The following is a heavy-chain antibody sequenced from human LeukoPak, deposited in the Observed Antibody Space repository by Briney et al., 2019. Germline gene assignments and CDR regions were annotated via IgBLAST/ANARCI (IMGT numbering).Heavy chain of an antibody. CDR2: IIPIIGTA. J-gene: IGHJ4*02. D-gene: IGHD3-9*01. CDR1: GGTFSSYA. CDR3: ARSYYDILTGYHDYYFDY. V-gene: IGHV1-69*06. Sequence: SVKVSCKAPGGTFSSYAISWVRQAPGQGLEWMGGIIPIIGTANYAQKFQGRVTITADKSTSTAYMELSSLRSEDTAVYYCARSYYDILTGYHDYYFDYWGQGTLVTVSS.